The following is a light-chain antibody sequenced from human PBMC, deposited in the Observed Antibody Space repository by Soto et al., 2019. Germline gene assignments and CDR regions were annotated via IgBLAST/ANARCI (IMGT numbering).Light chain of an antibody. Sequence: QSALTQPASVSGSPGQSITISCTGTSSDVGGYNYVSWYQQHPGKAPKLMIYDVSNRPSGVSNRFSGSKSGNTASLTISGLQAEDEADYYCSSYTSSITSVFGTGTKVTVL. CDR1: SSDVGGYNY. J-gene: IGLJ1*01. CDR2: DVS. V-gene: IGLV2-14*01. CDR3: SSYTSSITSV.